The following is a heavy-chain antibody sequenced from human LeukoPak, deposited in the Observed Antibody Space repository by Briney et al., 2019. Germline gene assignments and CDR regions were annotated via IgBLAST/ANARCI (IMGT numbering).Heavy chain of an antibody. D-gene: IGHD3-22*01. CDR3: TTITMILVHEDY. J-gene: IGHJ4*02. V-gene: IGHV3-15*01. Sequence: GGSLRLSCAASGFTVSTNYMSRVRQAPGKGLEWVGLIKSKTDGSTTDYAAPVKDRFSISRDDSKNTLYLQMNSLKTEDTAVYYCTTITMILVHEDYWGQGTLVTVSS. CDR1: GFTVSTNY. CDR2: IKSKTDGSTT.